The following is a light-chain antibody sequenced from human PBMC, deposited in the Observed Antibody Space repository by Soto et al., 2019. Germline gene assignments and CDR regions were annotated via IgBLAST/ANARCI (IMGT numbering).Light chain of an antibody. Sequence: QSALTQPASVSGSPGQSITISCTGTRSDVGGYNYVSWYQQHPGTAPKLMIYDVSNRPSGVSNRFSGSKSGNTASLTISGLQAEDEADYYCSSYTSSSTGVFGGGTKLTV. CDR1: RSDVGGYNY. CDR3: SSYTSSSTGV. V-gene: IGLV2-14*01. J-gene: IGLJ3*02. CDR2: DVS.